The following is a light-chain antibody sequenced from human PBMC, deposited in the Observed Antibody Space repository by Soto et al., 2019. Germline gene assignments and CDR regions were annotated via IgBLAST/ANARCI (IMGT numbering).Light chain of an antibody. CDR2: EIS. CDR1: SSDIGGYRY. V-gene: IGLV2-14*01. J-gene: IGLJ2*01. Sequence: QSALTQPASVSGSPGQSITISCTGTSSDIGGYRYVSWYQQHPGKAPKLMISEISNRPSGVPNRFSGSKSGNTASLTISGRQAEDEADYYCSSYSSSSPYVVFGGGTKLTVL. CDR3: SSYSSSSPYVV.